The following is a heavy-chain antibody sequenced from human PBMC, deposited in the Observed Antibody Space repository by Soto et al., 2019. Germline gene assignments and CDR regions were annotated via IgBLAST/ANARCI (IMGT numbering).Heavy chain of an antibody. J-gene: IGHJ5*02. CDR1: GGTFSRHA. CDR2: IIPLFGTT. D-gene: IGHD6-13*01. V-gene: IGHV1-69*01. CDR3: ARAAIHGSSWYFWFDP. Sequence: QVQLVQSGSEVKMHGSSVKVSCKTSGGTFSRHAINWVRQAPGQGLEWMGGIIPLFGTTNYAQKVKDRFTISADESTSTAYMELSSLTSEDAAVYYCARAAIHGSSWYFWFDPWGQGTLVTVSS.